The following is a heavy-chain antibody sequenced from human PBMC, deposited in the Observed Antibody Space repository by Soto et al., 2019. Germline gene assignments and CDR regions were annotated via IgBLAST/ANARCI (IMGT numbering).Heavy chain of an antibody. D-gene: IGHD3-10*01. CDR1: GGTFSSYT. Sequence: SVKVSCKASGGTFSSYTISWVRQAPGQGLEWMGRIIPILGIANYAQKFQGRVAITADKSTSTAYMELSSLRSEDTAVYYCARDQGITMVRGLDAFDIWGQGTMVTVSS. J-gene: IGHJ3*02. CDR3: ARDQGITMVRGLDAFDI. V-gene: IGHV1-69*04. CDR2: IIPILGIA.